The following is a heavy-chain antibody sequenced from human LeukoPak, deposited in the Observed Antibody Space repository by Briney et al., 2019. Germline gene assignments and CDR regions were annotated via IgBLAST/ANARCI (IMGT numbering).Heavy chain of an antibody. CDR3: ARGWISDSFDY. V-gene: IGHV3-48*03. J-gene: IGHJ4*02. CDR2: ISSSGSNI. D-gene: IGHD5-12*01. Sequence: GRSLRLSCAASGSTFSSYEMNWVRQAPGKGLEWVSHISSSGSNIYYADSVKGRFTISRDNAKNSLYLQMNSLRAEDTAVYYCARGWISDSFDYWGQGTLVTVSS. CDR1: GSTFSSYE.